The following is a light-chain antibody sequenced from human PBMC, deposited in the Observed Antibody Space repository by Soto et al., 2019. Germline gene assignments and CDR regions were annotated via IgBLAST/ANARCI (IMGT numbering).Light chain of an antibody. CDR2: VNIDDSH. J-gene: IGLJ3*02. CDR3: QTWGTGIQV. V-gene: IGLV4-69*02. Sequence: QPVLTQSPSASASLGASVKLTCTLSSGHSSYDIAWHQQQPEKGPRYLMKVNIDDSHSKGDGIPDRFSGSSSGAERYLTISSLQSEDEADYYCQTWGTGIQVFGGGTKLTVL. CDR1: SGHSSYD.